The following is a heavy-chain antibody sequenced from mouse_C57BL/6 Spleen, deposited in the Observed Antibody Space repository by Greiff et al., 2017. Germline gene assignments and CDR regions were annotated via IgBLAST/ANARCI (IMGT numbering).Heavy chain of an antibody. Sequence: VQLQQSGAELVRPGSSVKLSCKASGYTFTSYWMDWVKQRPGQGLEWIGNIYPSDSETHYNQKFKDKATLTVDKSSSTAYMQLSSLTSEDSAVYYCARGGNYLGMDYWGQGTSVTVSS. J-gene: IGHJ4*01. CDR1: GYTFTSYW. V-gene: IGHV1-61*01. CDR3: ARGGNYLGMDY. CDR2: IYPSDSET. D-gene: IGHD2-1*01.